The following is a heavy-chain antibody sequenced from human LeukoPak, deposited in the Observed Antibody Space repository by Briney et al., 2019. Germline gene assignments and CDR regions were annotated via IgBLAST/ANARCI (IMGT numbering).Heavy chain of an antibody. V-gene: IGHV3-21*03. CDR2: ISRHSADI. CDR1: GFTFGTYA. D-gene: IGHD6-13*01. Sequence: GSLRLSCAASGFTFGTYAMNWVRQAPGKGLDWVSSISRHSADIYYADSVRGRFTISRDNAKNSVFLQMNSLRAEDTAVYYCARDQYSSTWYRGAFDVWGQGTMVSVSS. J-gene: IGHJ3*01. CDR3: ARDQYSSTWYRGAFDV.